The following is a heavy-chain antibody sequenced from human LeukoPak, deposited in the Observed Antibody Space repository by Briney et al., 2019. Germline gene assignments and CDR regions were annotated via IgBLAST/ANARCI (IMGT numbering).Heavy chain of an antibody. V-gene: IGHV4-30-4*01. J-gene: IGHJ5*02. CDR3: ARDITMVRGVGWFDP. Sequence: PSETLSLTCTVSGGSISSGDYYWSWIRQPPGKGLEWIGYIYYSGSTYYNPSLKSRVTISVDTSKNQFSLKLSSVPAADTAVYYCARDITMVRGVGWFDPWGQGTLVTVSS. D-gene: IGHD3-10*01. CDR1: GGSISSGDYY. CDR2: IYYSGST.